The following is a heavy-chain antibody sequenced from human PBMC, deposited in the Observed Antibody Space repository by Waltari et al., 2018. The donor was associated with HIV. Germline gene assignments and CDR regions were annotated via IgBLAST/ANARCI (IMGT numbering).Heavy chain of an antibody. CDR2: IYTSGST. V-gene: IGHV4-61*02. D-gene: IGHD3-22*01. CDR1: GGSISSGSYY. Sequence: QVQLQESGPGLVKPSQTLSLTCTVSGGSISSGSYYWSWIRQPAGKGLEWIGRIYTSGSTNYNPSRKSRGTISVDTSKNQFSLKLSSVTAADTAVYYCARVNYYDSSGAIFDYWGQGTLVTVSS. CDR3: ARVNYYDSSGAIFDY. J-gene: IGHJ4*02.